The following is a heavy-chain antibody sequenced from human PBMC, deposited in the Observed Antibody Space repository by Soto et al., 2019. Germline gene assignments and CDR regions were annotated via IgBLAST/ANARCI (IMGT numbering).Heavy chain of an antibody. D-gene: IGHD6-6*01. CDR2: TYYRSKWYN. Sequence: SQTLSLTCAISGDSVSSNSAAWNWIRQSPSRGLERLGRTYYRSKWYNDYAVSVKSRITINPDTSKNQFSLQLNSVTPEDTAVYYCASGPLIPQDSSSGSRFDPWGQGTLVTVSS. CDR1: GDSVSSNSAA. J-gene: IGHJ5*02. V-gene: IGHV6-1*01. CDR3: ASGPLIPQDSSSGSRFDP.